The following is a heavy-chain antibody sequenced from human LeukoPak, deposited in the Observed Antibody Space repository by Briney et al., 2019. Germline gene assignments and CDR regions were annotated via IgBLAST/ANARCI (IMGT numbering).Heavy chain of an antibody. CDR1: GYTFTSYD. J-gene: IGHJ3*02. D-gene: IGHD3-22*01. CDR3: ARDQPMIVVPDAFDI. Sequence: GASVKVSCKASGYTFTSYDINWVRQATGQGLEWMGWMNPNSGNTGYAQKFQGRVTMTRNTSISTAYMELRSLRSDDTAVYYCARDQPMIVVPDAFDIWGQGTMVTVSS. V-gene: IGHV1-8*01. CDR2: MNPNSGNT.